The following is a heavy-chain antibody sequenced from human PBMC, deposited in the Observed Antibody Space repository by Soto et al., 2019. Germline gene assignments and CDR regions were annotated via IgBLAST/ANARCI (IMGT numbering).Heavy chain of an antibody. D-gene: IGHD6-13*01. V-gene: IGHV3-23*01. CDR1: GFTFSSYA. J-gene: IGHJ5*02. Sequence: GGSLRLSCAASGFTFSSYAMSWVRQAPGKGLEWVSAISGSGGSTYYADSVKSRFTISRDNSKNTLYLQMNSLRAEDTAVYYYAKAVREQQLVTWGQGTLVTVSS. CDR2: ISGSGGST. CDR3: AKAVREQQLVT.